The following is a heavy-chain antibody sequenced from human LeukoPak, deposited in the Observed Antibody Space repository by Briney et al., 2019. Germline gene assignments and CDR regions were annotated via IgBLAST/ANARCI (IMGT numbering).Heavy chain of an antibody. CDR2: IYHSGST. CDR3: ATSGWYLLPGVY. V-gene: IGHV4-38-2*02. CDR1: GYSISSGYY. J-gene: IGHJ4*02. Sequence: SETLSLTCTVSGYSISSGYYWGWIRQPPGKGLEWIGSIYHSGSTYYNPSLKSRVTISVDTSKNQFSLKLSSVTTADTAVYYCATSGWYLLPGVYWGQGTLVTVSS. D-gene: IGHD6-19*01.